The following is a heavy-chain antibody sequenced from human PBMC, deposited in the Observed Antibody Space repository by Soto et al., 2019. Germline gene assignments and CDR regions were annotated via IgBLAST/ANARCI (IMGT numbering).Heavy chain of an antibody. J-gene: IGHJ3*02. V-gene: IGHV4-59*01. CDR1: GGSITSYH. CDR2: TSYTGNT. Sequence: SETLSLTCIVSGGSITSYHWSWIRQFPGKGLEWVAYTSYTGNTNYNHSLQSRVNISMDTSKNQLYLKLTSMTAADTAVYYCARDYYDSSGYPLRAFDIWGQGKMVTVSS. CDR3: ARDYYDSSGYPLRAFDI. D-gene: IGHD3-22*01.